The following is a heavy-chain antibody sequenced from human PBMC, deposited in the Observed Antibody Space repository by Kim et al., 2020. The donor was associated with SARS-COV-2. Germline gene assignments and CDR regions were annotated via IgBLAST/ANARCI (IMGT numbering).Heavy chain of an antibody. Sequence: GGSLRLSCTASGLDLSAYAVNWVCQAPGKGLEWVSFISKKSTYKYYADSVKGRFAISRDNAKNSVYLETNSLRAEDTALYYCARGPMSCNSVTCHLGWIDPWGQGTLVTVSS. CDR3: ARGPMSCNSVTCHLGWIDP. CDR1: GLDLSAYA. D-gene: IGHD2-2*01. CDR2: ISKKSTYK. V-gene: IGHV3-21*01. J-gene: IGHJ5*02.